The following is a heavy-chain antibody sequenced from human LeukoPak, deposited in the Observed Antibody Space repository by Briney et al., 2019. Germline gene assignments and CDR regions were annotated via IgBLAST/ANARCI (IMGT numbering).Heavy chain of an antibody. D-gene: IGHD3-22*01. V-gene: IGHV3-30*03. Sequence: GGSLRLSCAASGFTFSSYGMHWVRQAPGKGLEWVAVISYDGSNKYYADSVKGRFTISRDNSKNTLYLQMNSLRAEDTAVYYCARPYPAFSGYYSHLDYWGQGTLVTVSS. J-gene: IGHJ4*02. CDR3: ARPYPAFSGYYSHLDY. CDR2: ISYDGSNK. CDR1: GFTFSSYG.